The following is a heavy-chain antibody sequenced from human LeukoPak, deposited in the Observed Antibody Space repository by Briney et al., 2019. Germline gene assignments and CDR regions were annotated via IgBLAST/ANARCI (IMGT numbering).Heavy chain of an antibody. CDR3: ARGTEMTIIAGHSSFDQ. J-gene: IGHJ4*02. V-gene: IGHV4-4*07. CDR2: IYSSDSI. Sequence: SDTMSLTCTVSGGSISGYYWIWMRQPAGRGLEAIGGIYSSDSIYSTHSLESRVTISLDESNNQFFLKLTSVAAADTAGYYCARGTEMTIIAGHSSFDQWGRGALVSVSS. D-gene: IGHD5-24*01. CDR1: GGSISGYY.